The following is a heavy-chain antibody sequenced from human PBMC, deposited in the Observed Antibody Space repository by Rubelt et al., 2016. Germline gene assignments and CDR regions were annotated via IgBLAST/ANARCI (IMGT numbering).Heavy chain of an antibody. D-gene: IGHD3-22*01. CDR1: GGSISSYY. V-gene: IGHV4-59*01. J-gene: IGHJ4*02. Sequence: QVQLQESGPGLVKPSETLSLTCTVSGGSISSYYWSWIRQPPGKGLEWIGYIYYSGSTNYNPSLKSRVTISVDTSKNQFSRKLSSVTAADTAVYYCARLEGSGYYYYYFDYWGQGTLVTVSS. CDR2: IYYSGST. CDR3: ARLEGSGYYYYYFDY.